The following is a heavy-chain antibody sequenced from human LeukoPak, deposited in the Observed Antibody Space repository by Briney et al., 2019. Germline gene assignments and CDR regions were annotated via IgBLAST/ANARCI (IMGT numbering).Heavy chain of an antibody. CDR1: GFTFSSYW. CDR2: ISSSSSYI. D-gene: IGHD3-10*01. CDR3: ASAVRGVPFDY. J-gene: IGHJ4*02. V-gene: IGHV3-21*01. Sequence: GGSLRLSCAASGFTFSSYWMHWVRQAPGKGLEWVSSISSSSSYIYYADSVKGRFTISRDNAKNSLYLQMNSLRAEDTAVYYCASAVRGVPFDYWGQGTLVTVSS.